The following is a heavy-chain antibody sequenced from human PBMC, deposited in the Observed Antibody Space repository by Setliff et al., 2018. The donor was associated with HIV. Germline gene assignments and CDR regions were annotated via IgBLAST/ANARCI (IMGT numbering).Heavy chain of an antibody. D-gene: IGHD3-10*01. J-gene: IGHJ4*02. Sequence: SGPTLVNPTQTLTLTCTFSGFSLNSRGVGVGWIRQPPGKALEWLALIYWDDDKRYIPSLKSRLTITRENSKNTLYLQMNSLRAEDTAVYYYGKNRDERWFGELLSPFTFDYCGQGTLVTVSS. CDR3: GKNRDERWFGELLSPFTFDY. CDR2: IYWDDDK. CDR1: GFSLNSRGVG. V-gene: IGHV2-5*02.